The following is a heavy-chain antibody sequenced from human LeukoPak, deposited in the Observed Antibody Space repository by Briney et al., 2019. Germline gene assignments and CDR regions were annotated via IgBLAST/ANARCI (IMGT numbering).Heavy chain of an antibody. CDR3: ARGLPNYDILTGYPRYYYYGMDV. CDR1: GGSFSGYY. V-gene: IGHV4-34*01. D-gene: IGHD3-9*01. Sequence: SETLSLTCAVYGGSFSGYYWSWIRQPPGKGLEWIGEINHSGSTNYNPSLKGRVTISVDTSKNQFSLKLSSVTAADTAVYYCARGLPNYDILTGYPRYYYYGMDVWGQGTTVTVSS. CDR2: INHSGST. J-gene: IGHJ6*02.